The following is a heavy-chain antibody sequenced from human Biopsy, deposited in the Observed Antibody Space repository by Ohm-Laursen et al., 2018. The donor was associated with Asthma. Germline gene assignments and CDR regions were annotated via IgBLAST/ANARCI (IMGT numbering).Heavy chain of an antibody. Sequence: SQTLSLTCSVSGYSISNGGYYWTWVRQRPGKGLEWIGNIYHRGNTKYNPSLKSRLSFSVDTSKNQFSLKLSSVTAADTAIYFCARDYYDFWNRSVYTYFEMDVWGRGTTVVVSS. D-gene: IGHD3-3*01. CDR2: IYHRGNT. CDR1: GYSISNGGYY. J-gene: IGHJ6*02. CDR3: ARDYYDFWNRSVYTYFEMDV. V-gene: IGHV4-31*03.